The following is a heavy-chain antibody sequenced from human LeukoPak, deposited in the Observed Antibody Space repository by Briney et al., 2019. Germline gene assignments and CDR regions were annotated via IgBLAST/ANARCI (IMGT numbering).Heavy chain of an antibody. CDR2: IYYSGST. J-gene: IGHJ6*02. CDR3: AGYGGLRGMDV. Sequence: SETLSLTCTVSGGSISSYYWSWIRQPPGKGLEWIGYIYYSGSTNYNPSLKSRVTISVDTSKNQFSLNLSSVTAADTAVYYCAGYGGLRGMDVWGQGTTVTVSS. CDR1: GGSISSYY. D-gene: IGHD4-23*01. V-gene: IGHV4-59*01.